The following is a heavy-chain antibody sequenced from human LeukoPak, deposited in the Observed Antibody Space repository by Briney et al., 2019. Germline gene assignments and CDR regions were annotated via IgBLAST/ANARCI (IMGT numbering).Heavy chain of an antibody. CDR1: GGSISSSSYY. V-gene: IGHV4-39*07. CDR3: ARTITYYYDSSGYSGNDAFDI. J-gene: IGHJ3*02. CDR2: IYYSGST. Sequence: SETLSLTCTVSGGSISSSSYYWGWIRQPPGKGLEWIGSIYYSGSTYYNPSLKSRVTISVDTSKNQFSLKLSSVTAADTAVYYCARTITYYYDSSGYSGNDAFDIWGQGTMVTVSS. D-gene: IGHD3-22*01.